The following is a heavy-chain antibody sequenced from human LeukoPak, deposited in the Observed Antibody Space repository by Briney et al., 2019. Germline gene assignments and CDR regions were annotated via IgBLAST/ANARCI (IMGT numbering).Heavy chain of an antibody. CDR3: ARGSGDYVYVSYFDY. D-gene: IGHD4-17*01. V-gene: IGHV1-3*03. CDR1: GYTFTNHD. CDR2: INPGNGNT. Sequence: ASVKVSCKASGYTFTNHDMHWVRQAHGQRLEWMGYINPGNGNTKYSQEFQGRVTITSDTSASTAYMELSSLRSEDMAVYYCARGSGDYVYVSYFDYWGQGTLVTVSS. J-gene: IGHJ4*02.